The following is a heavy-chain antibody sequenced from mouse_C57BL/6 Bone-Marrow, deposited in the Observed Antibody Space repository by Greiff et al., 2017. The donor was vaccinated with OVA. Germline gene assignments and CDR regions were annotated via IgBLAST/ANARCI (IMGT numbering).Heavy chain of an antibody. CDR2: IDPSDSYT. CDR3: ARYYGSSYWYFDV. D-gene: IGHD1-1*01. J-gene: IGHJ1*03. V-gene: IGHV1-50*01. CDR1: GYTFTSYW. Sequence: VQLQQPGAELVKPGASVKLSCKASGYTFTSYWMQWVKQRPGQGLEWIGEIDPSDSYTNYNQKCKGKATLTVDPSSSTAYMQLSSLTSEDSAVYYCARYYGSSYWYFDVWGTGTTVTVSS.